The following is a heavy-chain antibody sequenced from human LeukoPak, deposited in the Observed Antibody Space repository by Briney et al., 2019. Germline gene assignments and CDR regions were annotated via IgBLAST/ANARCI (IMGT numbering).Heavy chain of an antibody. V-gene: IGHV3-21*01. CDR3: ASRGYSYGYGVPWYYYGMDV. CDR1: GFTFSSYS. J-gene: IGHJ6*02. Sequence: GGSLRLSCAASGFTFSSYSMNWVRQAPGKGLEWVSSISSSSSYIYYADSVEGRFTISRDNAKNSLYLQMNSLRAEDTAVYYCASRGYSYGYGVPWYYYGMDVWGQGTTVTVSS. D-gene: IGHD5-18*01. CDR2: ISSSSSYI.